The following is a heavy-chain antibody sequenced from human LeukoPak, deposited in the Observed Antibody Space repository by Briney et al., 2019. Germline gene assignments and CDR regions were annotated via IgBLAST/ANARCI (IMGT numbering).Heavy chain of an antibody. V-gene: IGHV3-30*02. Sequence: GGSLRHSCSASGFTFSSYGMHWVRQAPGKGLEWVAFIRYDGSNKYYADSVKGRFTISRDNSKNTRYLQMNSLRAEDTAVYYCAKEKLVLDETQPVRRGRYYFDYWGQGTLVTVSS. D-gene: IGHD6-13*01. CDR3: AKEKLVLDETQPVRRGRYYFDY. CDR1: GFTFSSYG. J-gene: IGHJ4*02. CDR2: IRYDGSNK.